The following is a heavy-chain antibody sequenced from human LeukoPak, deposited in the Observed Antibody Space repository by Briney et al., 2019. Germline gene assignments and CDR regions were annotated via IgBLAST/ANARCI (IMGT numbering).Heavy chain of an antibody. V-gene: IGHV4-30-2*01. J-gene: IGHJ6*02. CDR1: GGSISSGGYS. D-gene: IGHD6-13*01. Sequence: PSETLSLTCAVSGGSISSGGYSWSWIRQRPGKGLEWIGYIYHSGSTYYNPSLKSRVTISVDRSKNQFSLKLSSVTAADTAVYYCARGPRQQLVPYGMDVWGQGTTVTVSS. CDR3: ARGPRQQLVPYGMDV. CDR2: IYHSGST.